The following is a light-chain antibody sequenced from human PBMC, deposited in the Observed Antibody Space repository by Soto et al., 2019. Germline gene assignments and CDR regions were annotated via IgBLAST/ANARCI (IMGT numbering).Light chain of an antibody. CDR2: GTS. Sequence: EIVLTQSPGTLSLSPGERDTLSCRASQSVSSSYLVWYQQRPGQPPRLLIYGTSNRAAGIPDRFTGTGSGTDFTLTIYRLEPEDSAVYYCQQYGSSALTFGGGTKV. CDR1: QSVSSSY. V-gene: IGKV3-20*01. CDR3: QQYGSSALT. J-gene: IGKJ4*01.